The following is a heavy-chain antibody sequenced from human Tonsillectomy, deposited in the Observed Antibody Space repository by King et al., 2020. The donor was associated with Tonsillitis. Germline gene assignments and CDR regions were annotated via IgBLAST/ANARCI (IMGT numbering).Heavy chain of an antibody. CDR1: GFSLSSYW. D-gene: IGHD6-19*01. J-gene: IGHJ4*02. CDR2: IKQDGSEK. Sequence: QLVQSGGGLVQSGGSLRLSCAASGFSLSSYWMNWVRQAPGRGLEWVANIKQDGSEKYYVDSVKGRFTVSRDNAKNSVYLQMNSLRAEDTAVYYCARVISSGSPVWGQGTLVTVSS. V-gene: IGHV3-7*04. CDR3: ARVISSGSPV.